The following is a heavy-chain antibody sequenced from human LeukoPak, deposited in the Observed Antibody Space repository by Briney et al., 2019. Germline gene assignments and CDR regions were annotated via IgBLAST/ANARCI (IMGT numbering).Heavy chain of an antibody. D-gene: IGHD3-22*01. CDR1: GFTFSSYS. CDR3: ARHYYDSSGYYVEKRFDY. CDR2: ISSSSSYI. J-gene: IGHJ4*02. V-gene: IGHV3-21*01. Sequence: GGSLRLSCAASGFTFSSYSMNWVRQAPGKGLEWVSSISSSSSYIYYADSVKGRFTISRDNAKNSLYLQMNSLRAEDTAVYYCARHYYDSSGYYVEKRFDYWGQGTLVTVSS.